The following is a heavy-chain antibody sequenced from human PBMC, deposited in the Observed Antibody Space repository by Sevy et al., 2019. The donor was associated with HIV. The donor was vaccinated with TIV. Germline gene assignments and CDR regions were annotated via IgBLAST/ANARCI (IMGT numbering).Heavy chain of an antibody. CDR2: VGSGGST. D-gene: IGHD6-6*01. V-gene: IGHV3-23*01. CDR3: AKGGGIAARLPYYYGMDV. Sequence: GGSLRLACAASGFTFSNYAMSWVRQAPGKGLEWVSGVGSGGSTYYADSLKGRFTISRANSKNTLYLQMNSLRAEDTDVYYCAKGGGIAARLPYYYGMDVWGQGTTVTVSS. CDR1: GFTFSNYA. J-gene: IGHJ6*02.